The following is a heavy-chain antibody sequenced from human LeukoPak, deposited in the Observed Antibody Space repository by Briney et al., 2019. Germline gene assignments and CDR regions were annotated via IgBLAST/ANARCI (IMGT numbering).Heavy chain of an antibody. Sequence: ASVKVSCKASGGTFSSYDISWVRQAPGQGLEWMGGIIPMLGTPNYAQKFQGRVTITADKSTSTAYMDLSSLRSEDTAVYYCARGTEMATMGSWFDPWGQGTLVTVSS. CDR3: ARGTEMATMGSWFDP. D-gene: IGHD5-24*01. CDR1: GGTFSSYD. V-gene: IGHV1-69*06. CDR2: IIPMLGTP. J-gene: IGHJ5*02.